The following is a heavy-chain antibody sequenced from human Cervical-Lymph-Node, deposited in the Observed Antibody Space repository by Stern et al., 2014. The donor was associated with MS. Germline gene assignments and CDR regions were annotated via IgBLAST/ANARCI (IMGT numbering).Heavy chain of an antibody. CDR3: GRAKYGDLDS. V-gene: IGHV4-61*08. CDR2: IHHIRRN. Sequence: QLQLQESRPGLVRPSETLSLTCTVSGGSVTSDDHYWTWIRQPPGQGLEWIGYIHHIRRNHYNPSLGSRVSISLDTTKNQFSLNLNSVTAADTAVYCCGRAKYGDLDSWGLGTLVTVSS. J-gene: IGHJ4*02. CDR1: GGSVTSDDHY. D-gene: IGHD7-27*01.